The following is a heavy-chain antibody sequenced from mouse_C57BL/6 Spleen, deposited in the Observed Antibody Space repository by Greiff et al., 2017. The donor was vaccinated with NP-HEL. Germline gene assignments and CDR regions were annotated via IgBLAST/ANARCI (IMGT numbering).Heavy chain of an antibody. V-gene: IGHV1-18*01. J-gene: IGHJ1*03. CDR1: GYTFTDYN. CDR3: ARGDGNYEDWYFDV. CDR2: INPNNGGT. D-gene: IGHD2-1*01. Sequence: EVQLQQSGPELVKPGASVKIPCTASGYTFTDYNMDWVKQSHGKSLEWIGDINPNNGGTIYNQKFKGKATLNVDKSSSTAYMELRSLTSEDTAVYYCARGDGNYEDWYFDVWGTGTTVTVSS.